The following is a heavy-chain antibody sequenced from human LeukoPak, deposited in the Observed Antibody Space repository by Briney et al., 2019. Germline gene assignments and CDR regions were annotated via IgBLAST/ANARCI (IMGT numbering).Heavy chain of an antibody. CDR3: ARDQGRGGAAGDY. Sequence: GGSLRLSCAASGFTLSSYGIHWVRQAPGKGLEWVAVIWYDGTNRYYVDSVRGRFTISRDNSKNTLYLQMNSLRAEDTAVYYCARDQGRGGAAGDYWGQGTLVTVSS. CDR2: IWYDGTNR. CDR1: GFTLSSYG. V-gene: IGHV3-33*01. D-gene: IGHD5-12*01. J-gene: IGHJ4*02.